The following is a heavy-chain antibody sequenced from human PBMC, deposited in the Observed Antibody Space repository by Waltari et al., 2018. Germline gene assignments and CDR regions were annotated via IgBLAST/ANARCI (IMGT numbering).Heavy chain of an antibody. D-gene: IGHD3-22*01. CDR3: GKLDYDGNGFPNYFDH. Sequence: EVRLLESGGGLVQPGGSLRLSCAASGFTFSSYAMTWVRQAPGKGRAWVATIRYSGGRTYYADSVKGRFTMSRDNSKITLYLQMSSLRVEDTAIYYCGKLDYDGNGFPNYFDHWGQGTLVTVSS. CDR2: IRYSGGRT. CDR1: GFTFSSYA. V-gene: IGHV3-23*01. J-gene: IGHJ4*02.